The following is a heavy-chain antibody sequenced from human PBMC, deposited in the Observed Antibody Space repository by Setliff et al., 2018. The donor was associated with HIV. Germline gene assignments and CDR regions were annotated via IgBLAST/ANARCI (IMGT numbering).Heavy chain of an antibody. J-gene: IGHJ3*02. CDR1: GFTFSTYA. Sequence: LGESLKISCAASGFTFSTYAMGWVRQAPGKGLEWVSTVGAVGAPTHYAESVKGRFTISKDNSKNTLYLQMSSLRDEDTAVYYCAKVFVYGVDGFDIWGQGTMVTVSS. CDR2: VGAVGAPT. V-gene: IGHV3-23*01. D-gene: IGHD2-21*01. CDR3: AKVFVYGVDGFDI.